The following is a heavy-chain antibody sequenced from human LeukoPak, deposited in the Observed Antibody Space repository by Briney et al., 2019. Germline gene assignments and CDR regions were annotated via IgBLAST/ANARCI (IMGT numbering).Heavy chain of an antibody. CDR3: ARAFRDSSGYSNWFDP. J-gene: IGHJ5*02. V-gene: IGHV4-30-4*01. CDR2: IYYSGST. CDR1: GGSISSGDYY. D-gene: IGHD3-22*01. Sequence: SETLSLTCTVSGGSISSGDYYWSWLRQPPGKGLEWIGYIYYSGSTYYTPSLKSRVTISVDTSKNQFSLKLSSVTAADTAVYYCARAFRDSSGYSNWFDPWGQGTLVTVSS.